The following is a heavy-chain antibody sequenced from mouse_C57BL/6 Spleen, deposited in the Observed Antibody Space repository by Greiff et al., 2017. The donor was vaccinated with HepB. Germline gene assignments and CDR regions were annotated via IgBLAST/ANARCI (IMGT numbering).Heavy chain of an antibody. Sequence: EVKLVESGPELVKPGASVKISCKASGYSFTDYNMNWVKQSNGKSLEWIGVINPNYGTTSYNQKFKGKATLTVDQSSSTAYMQLNSLTSEDSAVYYCARCPRQLRLRDYAMDYWGQGTSVTVSS. V-gene: IGHV1-39*01. CDR1: GYSFTDYN. CDR2: INPNYGTT. CDR3: ARCPRQLRLRDYAMDY. D-gene: IGHD3-2*02. J-gene: IGHJ4*01.